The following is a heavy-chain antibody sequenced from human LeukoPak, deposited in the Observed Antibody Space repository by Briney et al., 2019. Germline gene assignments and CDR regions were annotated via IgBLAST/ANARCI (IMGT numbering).Heavy chain of an antibody. CDR3: ARDSPYGDYPFDY. J-gene: IGHJ4*02. Sequence: GGSLRLSCAASGLTFSSYSMNWVRQTPGKGLEWVSYITSSSITIYYADSVKGRFTISRDNAKNSLYLQMNSLRDEDTAVYYCARDSPYGDYPFDYWGQGTLVTVSS. CDR2: ITSSSITI. CDR1: GLTFSSYS. D-gene: IGHD4-17*01. V-gene: IGHV3-48*02.